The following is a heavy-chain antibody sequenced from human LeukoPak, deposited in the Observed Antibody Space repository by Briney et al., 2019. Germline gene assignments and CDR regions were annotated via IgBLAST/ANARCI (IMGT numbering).Heavy chain of an antibody. D-gene: IGHD6-13*01. CDR2: INPNSGGT. CDR3: ARGLAAAGVYWFDP. Sequence: ASVKVSCNASGYTFTGSDLHWVRQAPGHGLEWMGWINPNSGGTRYAQKFQGRVTVTRDTSISTTYMELSSLRSDDTAVYYCARGLAAAGVYWFDPWGQGTLVTVSS. V-gene: IGHV1-2*02. CDR1: GYTFTGSD. J-gene: IGHJ5*02.